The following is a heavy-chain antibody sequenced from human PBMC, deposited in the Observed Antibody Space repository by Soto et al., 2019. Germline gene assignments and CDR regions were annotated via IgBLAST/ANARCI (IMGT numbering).Heavy chain of an antibody. Sequence: SETLSLTRAVSGGSISSGGYSWSWIRQPPGKGLEWIGYIYHSGSTYYNPSLKSRVTISVDRSKNQFSLKLSSVTAADTAVYYCARVPGPWGQGTPVTVS. CDR3: ARVPGP. CDR2: IYHSGST. V-gene: IGHV4-30-2*01. CDR1: GGSISSGGYS. D-gene: IGHD7-27*01. J-gene: IGHJ5*02.